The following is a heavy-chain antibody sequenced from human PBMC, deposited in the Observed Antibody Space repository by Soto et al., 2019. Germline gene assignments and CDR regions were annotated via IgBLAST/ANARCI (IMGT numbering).Heavy chain of an antibody. D-gene: IGHD4-17*01. J-gene: IGHJ4*02. CDR2: ISSSSSTI. Sequence: EVQLVESGGGLVQPGGSLRLSCAASGFTFSSYSMNWVRQAPGKGLEWVPYISSSSSTIYYADSVKGRFTISRDNAKNSLYLQMNSLRAEDTAVYYCARATFDYGDAEDYWGQGTLVTVSS. CDR1: GFTFSSYS. CDR3: ARATFDYGDAEDY. V-gene: IGHV3-48*01.